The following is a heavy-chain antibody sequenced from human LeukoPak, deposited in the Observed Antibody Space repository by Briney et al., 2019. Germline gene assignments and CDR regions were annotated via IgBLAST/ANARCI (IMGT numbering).Heavy chain of an antibody. CDR2: IIPIFGTA. J-gene: IGHJ5*02. CDR1: GGTFSSYA. CDR3: AREGYCSSTSCSNWFDP. V-gene: IGHV1-69*13. D-gene: IGHD2-2*01. Sequence: SVNVSCKASGGTFSSYAISWVRQAPGQGLEWMGGIIPIFGTANYAQKFQGRVTITADESTSTAYMELSSLRSEDTAVYYCAREGYCSSTSCSNWFDPWGQGTLVTVSS.